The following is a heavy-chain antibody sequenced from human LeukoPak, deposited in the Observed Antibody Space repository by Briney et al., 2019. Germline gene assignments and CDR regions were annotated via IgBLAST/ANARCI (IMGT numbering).Heavy chain of an antibody. Sequence: GGSLRLSCAASGFTFSSYSMSWVRQAPGKGLEWVSSISSSSSYIYYADSVKGRFTISRDNAKNSLYLQMNSLRADDTAVYYCARLDASGLDYWGQGTLVTVSS. CDR1: GFTFSSYS. CDR2: ISSSSSYI. D-gene: IGHD6-19*01. J-gene: IGHJ4*02. CDR3: ARLDASGLDY. V-gene: IGHV3-21*01.